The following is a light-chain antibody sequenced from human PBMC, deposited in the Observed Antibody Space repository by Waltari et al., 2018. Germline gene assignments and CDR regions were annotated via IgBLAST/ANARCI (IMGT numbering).Light chain of an antibody. CDR1: QSVSST. CDR3: QQYNNWPSG. CDR2: GAS. J-gene: IGKJ1*01. V-gene: IGKV3-15*01. Sequence: EIVMTQSPATLSVSPGERATLSCRASQSVSSTLAWYQQKPGQAPRLLIYGASTRATGIPARFSGSGSGTEFTLTISSLQSEDFAVYYCQQYNNWPSGFGQGTKVEIK.